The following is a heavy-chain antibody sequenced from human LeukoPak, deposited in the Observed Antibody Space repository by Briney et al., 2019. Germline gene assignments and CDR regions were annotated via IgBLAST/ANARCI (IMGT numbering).Heavy chain of an antibody. D-gene: IGHD5-18*01. CDR3: AKDTHDTALGY. CDR1: GFTFDDYA. Sequence: GGSLRLSCAASGFTFDDYAMHWVRQAPGKGLEWVSGISWNSGSIGYADSVKGRFTISRDNAKNSLYLQMNSLRAEDTALNYCAKDTHDTALGYWGQGTLVTVSS. V-gene: IGHV3-9*01. CDR2: ISWNSGSI. J-gene: IGHJ4*02.